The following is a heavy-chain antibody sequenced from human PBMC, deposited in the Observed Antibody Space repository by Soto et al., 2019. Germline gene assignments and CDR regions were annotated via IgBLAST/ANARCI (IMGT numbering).Heavy chain of an antibody. Sequence: GGSLRLSCAASGFTFSSYAMSWVRQAPGKGLEWVSAISGSGGSTYYADSVKGRFTISRDNSKNTLYLQMNSLRAEDTAVYYCAKALSYYDFWSGPSFDYWGQGTLVTVS. J-gene: IGHJ4*02. D-gene: IGHD3-3*01. CDR1: GFTFSSYA. CDR2: ISGSGGST. V-gene: IGHV3-23*01. CDR3: AKALSYYDFWSGPSFDY.